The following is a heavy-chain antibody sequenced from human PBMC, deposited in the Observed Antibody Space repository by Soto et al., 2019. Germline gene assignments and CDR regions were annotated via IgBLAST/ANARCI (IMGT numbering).Heavy chain of an antibody. J-gene: IGHJ6*02. V-gene: IGHV3-7*01. CDR3: ARDRRVTEGSGGWDYYYYCIDD. CDR2: IKQDGSEK. CDR1: GFTFSSYW. D-gene: IGHD6-25*01. Sequence: GGSLRLSCAASGFTFSSYWMSWVRQAPGKGLEWVANIKQDGSEKYYVDSVKGRFTISRANAKNSLYLQMNSLRVEDTAVYYCARDRRVTEGSGGWDYYYYCIDDWGQGTPVTVSS.